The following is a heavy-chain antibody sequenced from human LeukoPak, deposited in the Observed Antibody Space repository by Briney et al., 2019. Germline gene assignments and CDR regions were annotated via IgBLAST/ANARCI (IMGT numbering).Heavy chain of an antibody. CDR1: GFTFSNYA. CDR3: ARAVGYYDSSGYYYAEYFQH. CDR2: ISGNGGST. V-gene: IGHV3-23*01. Sequence: PGGSLRLSCAASGFTFSNYAMNWVRQAPGKGLEWVSAISGNGGSTYYADSVKGRFTISRDNSKNTLYLQMNSLRAEDTAVYYCARAVGYYDSSGYYYAEYFQHWGQGTLVTVSS. D-gene: IGHD3-22*01. J-gene: IGHJ1*01.